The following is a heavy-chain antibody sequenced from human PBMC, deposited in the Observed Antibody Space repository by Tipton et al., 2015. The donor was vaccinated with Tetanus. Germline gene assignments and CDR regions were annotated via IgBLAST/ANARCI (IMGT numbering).Heavy chain of an antibody. CDR2: IYYSGST. J-gene: IGHJ5*02. D-gene: IGHD5-12*01. CDR3: ARYSIVATSNNWFDP. CDR1: GDSINSGDYY. Sequence: LRLSCSVSGDSINSGDYYWSWIRQPPGKGLEWIGYIYYSGSTYYNPSLKSRVTISIDTSKNQFSLRLSSVTAADTAVYYCARYSIVATSNNWFDPWGQGTLVTVSS. V-gene: IGHV4-30-4*01.